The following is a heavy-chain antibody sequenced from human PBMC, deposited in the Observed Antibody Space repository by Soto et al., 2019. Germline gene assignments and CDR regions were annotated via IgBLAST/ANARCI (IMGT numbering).Heavy chain of an antibody. CDR2: ISGSGGST. Sequence: PGGSLRLSCAASGFTFSSYAMSWVRQAPGKGLEWVSAISGSGGSTYYADSVKGRFTISRDNSKNTLYLQMNSLRAEDTAVYYCAKDPSRYDFWSGYYTPQYNWFGPWGQGTLVTVSS. D-gene: IGHD3-3*01. CDR3: AKDPSRYDFWSGYYTPQYNWFGP. V-gene: IGHV3-23*01. J-gene: IGHJ5*02. CDR1: GFTFSSYA.